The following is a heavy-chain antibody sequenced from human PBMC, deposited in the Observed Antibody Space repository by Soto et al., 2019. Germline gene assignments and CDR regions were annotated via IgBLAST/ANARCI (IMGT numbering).Heavy chain of an antibody. CDR1: GYTFSNYY. V-gene: IGHV1-46*01. J-gene: IGHJ6*02. CDR3: ARGPQLTDLGDLGYYGMDV. CDR2: INPSGGGT. Sequence: QVHLVQSGAEVKKPGASVTFPCKASGYTFSNYYMHWVRQAPGQGLEWVGIINPSGGGTTYAQNFQGRVTMTRDTSTSTVYMELNSLRSEDTAVYFCARGPQLTDLGDLGYYGMDVWGHGTTVTVSS. D-gene: IGHD4-17*01.